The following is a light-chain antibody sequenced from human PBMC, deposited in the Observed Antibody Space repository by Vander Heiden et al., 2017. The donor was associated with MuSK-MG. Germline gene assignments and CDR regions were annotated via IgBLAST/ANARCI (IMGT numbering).Light chain of an antibody. CDR2: DVS. CDR1: SVDVGGYNY. J-gene: IGLJ3*02. V-gene: IGLV2-14*01. Sequence: QSALTQPASVSGSPAQLITTSFTGTSVDVGGYNYVSWYQQHPGKAPKLMIYDVSNRPSGVSNRFSGSKAGNTASLTISGLQAEDEAEYDCSSHTSSSTLLVFGGGTKLTVL. CDR3: SSHTSSSTLLV.